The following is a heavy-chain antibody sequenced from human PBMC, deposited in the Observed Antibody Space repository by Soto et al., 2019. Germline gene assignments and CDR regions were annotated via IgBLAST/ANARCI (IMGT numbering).Heavy chain of an antibody. Sequence: QVQLQESGPGLVKPSETLSLACTVSGVSISSYYWSWIRQPPRTALVWIGYIYNTGSTNDDPSLEGRATFSNDSSKNQFPLKLTPVTAADTVVYYGAVVPAAPLWLYYFGMDVWGQGTTVTVSS. CDR1: GVSISSYY. V-gene: IGHV4-59*12. D-gene: IGHD6-25*01. CDR3: AVVPAAPLWLYYFGMDV. CDR2: IYNTGST. J-gene: IGHJ6*02.